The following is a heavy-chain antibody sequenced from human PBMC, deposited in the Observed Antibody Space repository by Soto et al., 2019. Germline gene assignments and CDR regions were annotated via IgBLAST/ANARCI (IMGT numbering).Heavy chain of an antibody. CDR3: ARRASSGWGGYFDY. CDR2: IYTSGST. CDR1: GGSISSYY. D-gene: IGHD6-19*01. Sequence: SETLSLTCTVSGGSISSYYWSWIRQPAGKGLEWIGRIYTSGSTNYNPSLKSRVTMSVDTSKNQFSLKLSSVTAADTAVYYCARRASSGWGGYFDYWGQGTLVTVSS. V-gene: IGHV4-4*07. J-gene: IGHJ4*02.